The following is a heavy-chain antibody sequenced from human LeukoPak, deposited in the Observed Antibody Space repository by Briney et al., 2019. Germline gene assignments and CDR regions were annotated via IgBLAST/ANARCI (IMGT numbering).Heavy chain of an antibody. D-gene: IGHD7-27*01. V-gene: IGHV1-3*01. Sequence: ASVKVSCKASGYTFNGYAIQWVRQAPGQSLEWMGWINAGNGNTKYSQKFQGRVTITRDTSANTVYMELSSLRSEDTAVYYCARGPLGRNGDYFDYWGQGTLVTVSS. CDR1: GYTFNGYA. CDR3: ARGPLGRNGDYFDY. CDR2: INAGNGNT. J-gene: IGHJ4*02.